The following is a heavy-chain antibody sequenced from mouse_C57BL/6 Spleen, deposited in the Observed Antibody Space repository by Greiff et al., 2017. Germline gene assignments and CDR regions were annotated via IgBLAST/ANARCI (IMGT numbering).Heavy chain of an antibody. CDR2: IYPGDGDT. Sequence: QVQLQQSGPELVKPGASVKISCKASGYAFSSSWMNWVKQRPGKGLEWIGRIYPGDGDTNYNGKFKGKATLTADKSSSTAYLQLISLTSEDSAVYFCARSYCYGSSYGYFDVWGTGTTVTVSS. D-gene: IGHD1-1*01. J-gene: IGHJ1*03. CDR1: GYAFSSSW. V-gene: IGHV1-82*01. CDR3: ARSYCYGSSYGYFDV.